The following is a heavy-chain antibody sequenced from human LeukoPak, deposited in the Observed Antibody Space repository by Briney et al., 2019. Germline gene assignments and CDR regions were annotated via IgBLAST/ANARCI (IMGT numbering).Heavy chain of an antibody. CDR3: AKGQYNWNDHCDY. Sequence: PGGPLRLSCAASGFTFSSYAMSWVRQAPGKGLEWVSTISASGGSTYYADSVKGRFTISRDNSQNTLYLLMNSLRADDTAEYFCAKGQYNWNDHCDYWGQGTLVSVSS. D-gene: IGHD1-20*01. J-gene: IGHJ4*02. CDR2: ISASGGST. CDR1: GFTFSSYA. V-gene: IGHV3-23*01.